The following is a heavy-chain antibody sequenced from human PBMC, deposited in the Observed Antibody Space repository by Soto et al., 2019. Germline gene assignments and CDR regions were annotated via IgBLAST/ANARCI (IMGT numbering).Heavy chain of an antibody. CDR1: GGSISSGDYY. CDR3: AREGEMATILDD. D-gene: IGHD5-12*01. Sequence: QVQLQESGPGLVKPSQTLSLTCTVSGGSISSGDYYWSWIRKPPGKGLEWIGYIYYSGSTYYNPSLKSRVTLSVDTSKNQFSLKLSSVTAADTAVYYCAREGEMATILDDWGQGTLVTVSS. V-gene: IGHV4-30-4*01. CDR2: IYYSGST. J-gene: IGHJ4*02.